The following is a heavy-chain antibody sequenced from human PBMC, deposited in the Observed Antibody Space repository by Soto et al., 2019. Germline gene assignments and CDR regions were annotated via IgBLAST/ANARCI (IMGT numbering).Heavy chain of an antibody. J-gene: IGHJ4*02. CDR1: GGSISSSSYY. D-gene: IGHD3-3*01. CDR2: IYYSGST. CDR3: ARRGYYDFWSGYYTLSYFDY. V-gene: IGHV4-39*01. Sequence: ETLSLTCTVSGGSISSSSYYWGWIRQPPGKGLEWIGSIYYSGSTYYNPSLKSRVTISVDTSKNQFSLKLSSVTAADTAVYYCARRGYYDFWSGYYTLSYFDYWGQGTLVTVSS.